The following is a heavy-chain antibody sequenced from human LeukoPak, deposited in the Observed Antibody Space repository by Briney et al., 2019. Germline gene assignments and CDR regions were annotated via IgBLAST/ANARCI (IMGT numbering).Heavy chain of an antibody. J-gene: IGHJ5*02. Sequence: GGSLRLSCAATGFTFSSYAMHWVRQAPGKGLECVAVISYDGSNKYYADSVKGRFTISRDNSKNTLYLQMNSLRAEDTAVYYCARAFHGDYPEPWFDTWGQGTLVTVSS. V-gene: IGHV3-30*01. CDR1: GFTFSSYA. CDR2: ISYDGSNK. CDR3: ARAFHGDYPEPWFDT. D-gene: IGHD4-11*01.